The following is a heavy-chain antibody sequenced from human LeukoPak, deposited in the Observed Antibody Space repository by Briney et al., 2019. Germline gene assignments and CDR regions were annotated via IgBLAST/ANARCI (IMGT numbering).Heavy chain of an antibody. D-gene: IGHD2-2*01. J-gene: IGHJ4*02. CDR3: ARGIIPATEDY. V-gene: IGHV1-2*02. CDR2: INPNSGGT. Sequence: ASVKLSCKASGYTFTGYYMHWVRQAPGQGLEWMGWINPNSGGTNYAPKFQGRVTMTRDTSISTAYMELSRLRSDDTAVYYCARGIIPATEDYWGQGTLVTVSS. CDR1: GYTFTGYY.